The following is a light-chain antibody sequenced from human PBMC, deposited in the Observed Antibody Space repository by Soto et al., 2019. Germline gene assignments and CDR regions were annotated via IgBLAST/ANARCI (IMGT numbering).Light chain of an antibody. CDR3: QQYNSYRT. CDR1: QSIGNW. J-gene: IGKJ1*01. Sequence: DIQMTQSPSTPSASVGDRVTITCRASQSIGNWLAWCQQKPGKAPKLLIYKASSLESGVPSRFSGSGSGTEFTLTVSSLQPDDFATYYCQQYNSYRTFGHGTKVDIK. CDR2: KAS. V-gene: IGKV1-5*03.